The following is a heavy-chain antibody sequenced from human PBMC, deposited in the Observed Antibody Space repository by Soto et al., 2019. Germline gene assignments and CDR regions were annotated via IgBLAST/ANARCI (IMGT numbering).Heavy chain of an antibody. J-gene: IGHJ4*02. CDR1: GFTFSSYL. D-gene: IGHD5-12*01. CDR2: IKQDGSEK. CDR3: ARGGVEMATIWRLDY. Sequence: GGSLRLSCAASGFTFSSYLMSWVRQAPGKGLEWVANIKQDGSEKYYVDSVKGRFTISRDNAKNSLYLQMNSLRAEDTAVYYCARGGVEMATIWRLDYWGQGTLVTVSS. V-gene: IGHV3-7*03.